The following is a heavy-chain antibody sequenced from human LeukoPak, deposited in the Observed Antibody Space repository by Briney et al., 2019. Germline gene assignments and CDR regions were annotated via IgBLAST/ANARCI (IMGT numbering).Heavy chain of an antibody. CDR2: IIPIFGTA. J-gene: IGHJ4*02. Sequence: GASVKVSCKASGGTFISYAISWVRQAPGQGLEWMGGIIPIFGTANYAQKFQGRVTITADESTSTAYMELSGLRSEDTAVYYCARGGQWLVGYFDYWGQGTLVTVSS. CDR3: ARGGQWLVGYFDY. V-gene: IGHV1-69*13. CDR1: GGTFISYA. D-gene: IGHD6-19*01.